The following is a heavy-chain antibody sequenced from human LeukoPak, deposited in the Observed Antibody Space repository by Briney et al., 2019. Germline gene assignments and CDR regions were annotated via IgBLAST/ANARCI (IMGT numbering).Heavy chain of an antibody. J-gene: IGHJ4*02. D-gene: IGHD6-6*01. CDR3: AREDGSSSYLFDY. V-gene: IGHV3-30-3*01. CDR1: GFTFSSYA. Sequence: GRSLRLSCAASGFTFSSYAMHWVRQAPGKGLEWVAVISYDGSNKYYADSVKGRFTISRDNSKNTLYLQMNSLRAGDTAVYYCAREDGSSSYLFDYWGQGTLVTVSS. CDR2: ISYDGSNK.